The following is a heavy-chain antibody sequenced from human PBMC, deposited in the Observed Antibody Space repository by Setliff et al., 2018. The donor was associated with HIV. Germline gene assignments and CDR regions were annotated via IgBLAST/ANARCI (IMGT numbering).Heavy chain of an antibody. V-gene: IGHV3-15*01. CDR2: IKSKTDGGTT. D-gene: IGHD4-4*01. CDR3: TGRGVTTGDDAFDI. Sequence: GGSLRLSCAASGFTFSNAWMSWVRQAPGKGLEWVGRIKSKTDGGTTDYAAPVKGIFTISRDDSKNTLYLQMNSLKTEDTAVYYCTGRGVTTGDDAFDIWGQGTMVTVSS. J-gene: IGHJ3*02. CDR1: GFTFSNAW.